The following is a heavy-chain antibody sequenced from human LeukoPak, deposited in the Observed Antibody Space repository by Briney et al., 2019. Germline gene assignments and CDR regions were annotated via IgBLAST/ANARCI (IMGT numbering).Heavy chain of an antibody. D-gene: IGHD2-2*01. CDR2: ISSSGSTI. Sequence: PGGSLRLSRAASGFTFSDYYMSWIRQAPGKGLEWVSYISSSGSTIYYADSVKGRLTISRDNAKNSLYLQMNSLRAEDTAVYYCASVPRPQRCRFDPWGQGTLVTVSS. CDR1: GFTFSDYY. V-gene: IGHV3-11*01. J-gene: IGHJ5*02. CDR3: ASVPRPQRCRFDP.